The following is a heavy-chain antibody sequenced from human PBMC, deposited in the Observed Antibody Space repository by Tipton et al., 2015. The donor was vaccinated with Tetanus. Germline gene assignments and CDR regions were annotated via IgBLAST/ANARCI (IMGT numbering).Heavy chain of an antibody. CDR1: GDRVSSNSAA. CDR2: TYYRSGWSY. J-gene: IGHJ6*02. V-gene: IGHV6-1*01. Sequence: GLVKPSLTLSLTCAISGDRVSSNSAAWNWVRQSPSRGLEWLGRTYYRSGWSYDYAVSVKGRITINPDTSKNPFSLQLTSVTPEDTAVYYCARGSINMGNSWSDYYGYYYYAMDVWVQGTTVPVSS. D-gene: IGHD3-3*01. CDR3: ARGSINMGNSWSDYYGYYYYAMDV.